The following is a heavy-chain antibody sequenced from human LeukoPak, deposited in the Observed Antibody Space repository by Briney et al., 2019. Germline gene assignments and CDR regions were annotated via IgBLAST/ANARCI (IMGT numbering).Heavy chain of an antibody. J-gene: IGHJ4*02. Sequence: SETLSLTCTVSGGSISSYYWSWIRQPPGKGLEWIGYIYYSGSTNYNPPPKSRVTISVDTPKNQFPLKLSSVTAADTAVYYCARNSRITIFGVVNIFDYWGQGTLVTVSS. CDR1: GGSISSYY. V-gene: IGHV4-59*08. CDR2: IYYSGST. D-gene: IGHD3-3*01. CDR3: ARNSRITIFGVVNIFDY.